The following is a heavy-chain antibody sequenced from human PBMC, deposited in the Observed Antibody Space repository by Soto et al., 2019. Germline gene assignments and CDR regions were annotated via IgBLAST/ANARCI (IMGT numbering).Heavy chain of an antibody. CDR1: GDRVSESSVS. V-gene: IGHV6-1*01. CDR3: ARERGYGGNSRGYYYYGMDV. CDR2: TYYRSKWYN. Sequence: SQTLLLTCAISGDRVSESSVSWNWIRPSPSRGLEWLGRTYYRSKWYNDYAVSVKSRITINPDTSKNQFSLQLNSVTPEDTAVYYCARERGYGGNSRGYYYYGMDVWGQGTTVTVSS. J-gene: IGHJ6*02. D-gene: IGHD4-17*01.